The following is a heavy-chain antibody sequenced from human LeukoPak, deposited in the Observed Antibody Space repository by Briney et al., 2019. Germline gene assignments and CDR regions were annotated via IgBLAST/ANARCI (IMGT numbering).Heavy chain of an antibody. Sequence: SETVSLTCTVFGGSFTDYFWTWMRHSPAKGREWMGEINDYTGDTKYNPSLNSRVSMYLKKSKNQLSLELRSVTAADTAVHYCARGRIAKIVVVHSFSYGMDVWGQGTTVTVSS. CDR2: INDYTGDT. J-gene: IGHJ6*02. D-gene: IGHD3-22*01. V-gene: IGHV4-34*01. CDR1: GGSFTDYF. CDR3: ARGRIAKIVVVHSFSYGMDV.